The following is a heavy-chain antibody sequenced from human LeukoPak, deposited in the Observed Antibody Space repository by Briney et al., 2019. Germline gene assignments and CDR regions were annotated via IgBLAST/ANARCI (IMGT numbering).Heavy chain of an antibody. D-gene: IGHD2-8*01. CDR1: GFTFSSYA. Sequence: PGGSPRLSCAASGFTFSSYAMHWVRQAPGKGLEWVAVISYDGSNKYYADSVKGRFTISRDNSKNTLYLQMNSLRAEDTAVYYCARDLGVLMVYAISDYWGQGTLVTVSS. CDR3: ARDLGVLMVYAISDY. V-gene: IGHV3-30-3*01. J-gene: IGHJ4*02. CDR2: ISYDGSNK.